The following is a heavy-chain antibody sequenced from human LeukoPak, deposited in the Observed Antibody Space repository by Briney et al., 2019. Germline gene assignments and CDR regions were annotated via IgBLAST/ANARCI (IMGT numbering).Heavy chain of an antibody. V-gene: IGHV3-30-3*01. CDR3: ARVATGSYDWFDP. Sequence: GGSLRLSCEGSGFNFMSFAMHWVRQAPGKGLEWVAIISYDGSSKYYGDSVKGRFTISRDNSKNTLYLKMNSLRAEDTAVYFCARVATGSYDWFDPWGQGTLVTVS. CDR2: ISYDGSSK. J-gene: IGHJ5*02. D-gene: IGHD3-10*01. CDR1: GFNFMSFA.